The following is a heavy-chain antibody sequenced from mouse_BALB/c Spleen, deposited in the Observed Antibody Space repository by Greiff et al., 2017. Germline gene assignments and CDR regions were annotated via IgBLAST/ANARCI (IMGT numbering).Heavy chain of an antibody. Sequence: VQLLQSGADLVKPGASVKMSCKASGFTFTSYWMHWVKQRPGQGLEWIGYINPSSGYTEYNQKFKDKVTLTADKSSSTAYLQLSSLTSEDSAVYYCARGGYGSGPFDYWGQGTTLTVSS. CDR2: INPSSGYT. CDR1: GFTFTSYW. V-gene: IGHV1-7*01. D-gene: IGHD1-1*02. J-gene: IGHJ2*01. CDR3: ARGGYGSGPFDY.